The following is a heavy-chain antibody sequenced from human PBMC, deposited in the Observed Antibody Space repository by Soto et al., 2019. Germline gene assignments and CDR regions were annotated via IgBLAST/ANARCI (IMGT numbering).Heavy chain of an antibody. CDR3: ARDAGVGATGYYYYGMDV. J-gene: IGHJ6*02. CDR2: INPNSGGT. D-gene: IGHD1-26*01. Sequence: ASVKVSCKASGYTFTGYYMHWVRQAPGQGLEWMGWINPNSGGTNYAQKFQGWVTMTRDTSISTAYMELSRLRSDDTAVYYWARDAGVGATGYYYYGMDVWGQGTTVTVSS. V-gene: IGHV1-2*04. CDR1: GYTFTGYY.